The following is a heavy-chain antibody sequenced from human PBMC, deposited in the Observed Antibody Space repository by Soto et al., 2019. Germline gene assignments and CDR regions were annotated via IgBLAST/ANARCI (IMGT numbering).Heavy chain of an antibody. J-gene: IGHJ4*02. CDR2: ISGSGGST. CDR1: GFTFSNYA. Sequence: GGSLRLSCAGSGFTFSNYAMSWVRQAPGKGLAWVSAISGSGGSTYYADSVKGRFTISRDNSKNTLYLQMNSLRAEDTALYYCAKVPVGATGRFYYWGQGTLVSVSS. D-gene: IGHD1-26*01. CDR3: AKVPVGATGRFYY. V-gene: IGHV3-23*01.